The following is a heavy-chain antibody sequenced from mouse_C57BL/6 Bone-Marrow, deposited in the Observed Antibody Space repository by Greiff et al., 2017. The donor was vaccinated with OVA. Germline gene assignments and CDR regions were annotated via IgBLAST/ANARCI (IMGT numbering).Heavy chain of an antibody. J-gene: IGHJ2*01. V-gene: IGHV1-18*01. D-gene: IGHD1-1*01. CDR2: INPNNGGT. Sequence: EVQLQQSGPELVKPGASVKIPCKASGYTFTDYNMDWVKQSHGKSLEWIGDINPNNGGTIYNQKFKGKATLTVDKSSSTAYMELRSLTSEDTAFYYCAREGYYYGSSSYYFDYWGQGTTLTVSS. CDR1: GYTFTDYN. CDR3: AREGYYYGSSSYYFDY.